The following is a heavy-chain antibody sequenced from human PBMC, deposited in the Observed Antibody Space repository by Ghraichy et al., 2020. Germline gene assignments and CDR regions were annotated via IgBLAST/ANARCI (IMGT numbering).Heavy chain of an antibody. CDR3: ARGAQWDPVANDY. CDR2: INHSGST. V-gene: IGHV4-34*01. D-gene: IGHD1-26*01. CDR1: GGSFSGYY. J-gene: IGHJ4*02. Sequence: SQTLSLTCAVYGGSFSGYYWSWIRQPPGKGLEWIGEINHSGSTNYNPSLKSRVTISVDTSKNQFSLKLSSVTAADTAVYYCARGAQWDPVANDYWGQGTLVTVSS.